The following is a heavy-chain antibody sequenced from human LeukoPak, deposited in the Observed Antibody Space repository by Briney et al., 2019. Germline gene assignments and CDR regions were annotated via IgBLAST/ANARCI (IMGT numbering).Heavy chain of an antibody. D-gene: IGHD3-10*01. J-gene: IGHJ4*02. V-gene: IGHV3-74*01. CDR3: AKSPGSRSYPHYFDY. CDR1: GFTFSNYW. Sequence: GGSLRLSCAASGFTFSNYWMHWVRQAPGKGLVWVSRINSDGRSTNYADSVKGRFTISRDNAKNTLYLQMNSLRAEDTAVYYCAKSPGSRSYPHYFDYWGQGTLVTVSS. CDR2: INSDGRST.